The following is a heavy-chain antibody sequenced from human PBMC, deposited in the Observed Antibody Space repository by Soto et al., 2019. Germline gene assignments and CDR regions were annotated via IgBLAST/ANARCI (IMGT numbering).Heavy chain of an antibody. V-gene: IGHV4-59*01. D-gene: IGHD2-2*01. CDR1: GGSISSYY. Sequence: QVQLQESGPGLVKRSETLSLTCTVSGGSISSYYWSWIRQSPGKGLEWIGYIHYSGSTKSNPSLKSRVTISVDTSRNQVSLKLSSVTAADSAVYFCARARYQLLHPYYYGMDVWGQGTTVTVSS. CDR3: ARARYQLLHPYYYGMDV. J-gene: IGHJ6*02. CDR2: IHYSGST.